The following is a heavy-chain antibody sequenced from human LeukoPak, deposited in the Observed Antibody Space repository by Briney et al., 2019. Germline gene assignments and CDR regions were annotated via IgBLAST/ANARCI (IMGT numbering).Heavy chain of an antibody. V-gene: IGHV4-34*01. CDR1: GFTFSSYG. CDR2: INHSGST. D-gene: IGHD1-26*01. J-gene: IGHJ5*02. Sequence: PGGSLRLSCAASGFTFSSYGMSWVRQAPGKGLEWIGEINHSGSTNYNPSLKSRVTISVDTSKNQFSLKLSSVTAADTAVYYCARAPPSELLWFHHWGQGTLVTVSS. CDR3: ARAPPSELLWFHH.